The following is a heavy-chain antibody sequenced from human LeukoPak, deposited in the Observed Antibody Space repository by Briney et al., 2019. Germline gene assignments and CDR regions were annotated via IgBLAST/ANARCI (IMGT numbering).Heavy chain of an antibody. V-gene: IGHV1-46*01. J-gene: IGHJ5*02. CDR3: ARDPSMVRGVSPWSNWFDP. D-gene: IGHD3-10*01. CDR1: GYTFASYY. CDR2: INPSGGST. Sequence: ASVKVSCKASGYTFASYYMHWVRQAPEQGLEWMGIINPSGGSTSYAQKFQGRVTMTRDTSTSTVYMELSSLRSEDTAVYYCARDPSMVRGVSPWSNWFDPWGQGTLVTVSS.